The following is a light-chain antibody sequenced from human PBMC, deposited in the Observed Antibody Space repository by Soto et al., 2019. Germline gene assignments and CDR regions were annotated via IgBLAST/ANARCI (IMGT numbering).Light chain of an antibody. CDR2: AAS. CDR1: QGISSH. V-gene: IGKV1-9*01. CDR3: QQVNSFPST. Sequence: KSPSTLPACVGDRATIPCRASQGISSHLAWYQQKPGKAPKLLIYAASTLQTGVPSRFSGGGSGTDFTLTLSSLQPEDFATYYCQQVNSFPSTFGQGTRLEIK. J-gene: IGKJ5*01.